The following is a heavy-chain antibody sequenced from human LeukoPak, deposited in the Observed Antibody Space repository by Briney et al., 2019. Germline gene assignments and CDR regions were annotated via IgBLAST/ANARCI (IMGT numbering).Heavy chain of an antibody. CDR2: IYYSGST. D-gene: IGHD5-24*01. CDR3: ARAASRYGYVSEY. V-gene: IGHV4-59*01. J-gene: IGHJ4*02. CDR1: GGSISSYY. Sequence: PSETLTLICTVSGGSISSYYWSWIRQPPGKGLEWIGYIYYSGSTNYNPSLKSRVTISVDTSKNQFSLKLSSVTAADTAVYYCARAASRYGYVSEYWGEGALFTVSS.